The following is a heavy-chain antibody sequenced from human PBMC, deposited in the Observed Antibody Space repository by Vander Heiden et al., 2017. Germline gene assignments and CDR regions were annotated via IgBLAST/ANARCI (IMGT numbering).Heavy chain of an antibody. CDR1: GFTFSSYW. CDR3: ARGIDYADP. J-gene: IGHJ5*02. Sequence: EVQLVESGGGSVQPGGSVRLPCVASGFTFSSYWMHWVRQAPGKGLVWVLRINSHGSSTFYEDSVKGRFTISRDNAKNTLYLQMNSLRADDTAIYYCARGIDYADPWGQGTLVTVSS. V-gene: IGHV3-74*01. D-gene: IGHD4-17*01. CDR2: INSHGSST.